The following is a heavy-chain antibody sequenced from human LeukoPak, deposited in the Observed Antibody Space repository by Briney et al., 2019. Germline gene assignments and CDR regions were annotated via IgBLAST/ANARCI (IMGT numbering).Heavy chain of an antibody. D-gene: IGHD3-10*01. CDR2: IYYSGST. CDR3: ARDHYYGSGDDYYYYYGMDV. V-gene: IGHV4-61*01. J-gene: IGHJ6*04. Sequence: SETLSLTCTVSGGSVSGGSYYWSWIRQPPGKGLEWIGYIYYSGSTNYNPSLKSRVTISVDTSKNQFSLKLSSVTAADTAVYYCARDHYYGSGDDYYYYYGMDVWGKGTTVTVSS. CDR1: GGSVSGGSYY.